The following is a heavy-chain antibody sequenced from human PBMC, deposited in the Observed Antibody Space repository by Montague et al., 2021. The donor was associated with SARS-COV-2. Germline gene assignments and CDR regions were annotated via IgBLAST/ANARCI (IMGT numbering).Heavy chain of an antibody. Sequence: SETLSLTCTVSGFSIGSGDYWGWIRQPPGKGLEWIGIIYHSGTTYYNPPLQSRLTMPIDTSTYQFSLRLTSVTAADTAVFFCVREKAGGLRNVFDIWGQGTTVTVSS. J-gene: IGHJ3*02. CDR2: IYHSGTT. V-gene: IGHV4-38-2*02. CDR3: VREKAGGLRNVFDI. CDR1: GFSIGSGDY.